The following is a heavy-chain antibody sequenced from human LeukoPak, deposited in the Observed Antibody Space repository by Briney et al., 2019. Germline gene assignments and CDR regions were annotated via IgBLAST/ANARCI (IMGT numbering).Heavy chain of an antibody. CDR3: ARQESPPLYSSSWFSYDAFDI. Sequence: GGSLRLSCAASGFTFSSYWMSWVRQAPGKGLEWVANIKQDGSEKYYVDSVKGRFTISRDNAKNSLYLQMNSLRAEDTAVYYCARQESPPLYSSSWFSYDAFDIWGQGTMVTVSS. CDR1: GFTFSSYW. V-gene: IGHV3-7*01. D-gene: IGHD6-13*01. J-gene: IGHJ3*02. CDR2: IKQDGSEK.